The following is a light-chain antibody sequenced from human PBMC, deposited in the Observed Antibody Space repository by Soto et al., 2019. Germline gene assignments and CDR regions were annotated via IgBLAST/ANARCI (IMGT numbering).Light chain of an antibody. CDR2: DVS. CDR1: TSDVGAYNY. J-gene: IGLJ1*01. CDR3: SSFTRSNTYV. Sequence: QSVLTQPASVSGSPGQSITISCTGTTSDVGAYNYVSWYQQHPGKAPKLIIYDVSDRPSGVSNRLSGSKSGNTASLTISGLQADDEADYYCSSFTRSNTYVFGTGTKVTVL. V-gene: IGLV2-14*03.